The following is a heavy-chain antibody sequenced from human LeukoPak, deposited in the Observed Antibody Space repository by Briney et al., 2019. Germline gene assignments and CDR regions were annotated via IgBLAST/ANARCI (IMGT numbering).Heavy chain of an antibody. V-gene: IGHV4-59*01. Sequence: PSETLSLTCAVYGGSFSGYYWSWIRQPPGKGLEWIGYIYYSGSTNYNPSLKSRVTISVDTSKNQFSLKLSSVTAADTAVYYCARVDSSSWYYFDYWGQGTLVTVSS. CDR3: ARVDSSSWYYFDY. D-gene: IGHD6-13*01. CDR2: IYYSGST. CDR1: GGSFSGYY. J-gene: IGHJ4*02.